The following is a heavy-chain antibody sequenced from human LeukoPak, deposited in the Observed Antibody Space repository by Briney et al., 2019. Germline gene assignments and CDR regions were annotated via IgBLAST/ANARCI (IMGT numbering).Heavy chain of an antibody. CDR3: IGYYDSSGYSFDY. J-gene: IGHJ4*02. V-gene: IGHV1-2*06. D-gene: IGHD3-22*01. CDR2: INPNSGGR. CDR1: GYTFTGYY. Sequence: GASVKVSCKASGYTFTGYYMHWVRQAPGQGLEWMGRINPNSGGRNYAQKFQGRVTMTRDTSISTAYMELSRLRSDDTAVYYCIGYYDSSGYSFDYWGQGTLVTVSS.